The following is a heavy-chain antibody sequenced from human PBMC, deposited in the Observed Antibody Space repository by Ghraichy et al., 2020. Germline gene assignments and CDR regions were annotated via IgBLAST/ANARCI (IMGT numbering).Heavy chain of an antibody. D-gene: IGHD2-15*01. Sequence: SETLSLTCTVSGGSISSYYWSWIRQPPGKGLEWIGYIYYSGSTNYNPSLKSRVTISVDTSKNQFSLKLSSVTAADTAVYYCARGIHLFYCSGGSCYFDYWGQGTLVTVSS. V-gene: IGHV4-59*01. CDR2: IYYSGST. J-gene: IGHJ4*02. CDR3: ARGIHLFYCSGGSCYFDY. CDR1: GGSISSYY.